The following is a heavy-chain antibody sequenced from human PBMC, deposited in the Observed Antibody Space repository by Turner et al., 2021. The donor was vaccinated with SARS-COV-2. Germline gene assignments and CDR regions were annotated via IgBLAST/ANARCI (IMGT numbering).Heavy chain of an antibody. CDR3: ARNSPKWYYYDSSGYYDY. CDR1: GGSISSRSYF. Sequence: QLQLQESGPGLVKPSETLSLTCTVSGGSISSRSYFWGWIRQPPGKGLEWIGSIYYRGSTYHNPSLKSRVTISVDTSKNQFSLKLSSVTAADTAVYYCARNSPKWYYYDSSGYYDYWGQGTLVTVSS. J-gene: IGHJ4*02. D-gene: IGHD3-22*01. V-gene: IGHV4-39*01. CDR2: IYYRGST.